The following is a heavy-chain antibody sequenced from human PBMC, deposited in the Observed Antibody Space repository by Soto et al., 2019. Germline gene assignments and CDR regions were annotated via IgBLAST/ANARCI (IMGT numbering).Heavy chain of an antibody. D-gene: IGHD1-7*01. Sequence: QVQLVESGGGVVQPGRSLRLSCAASGFTFSSYAMHWVRQAPGKGLEWVAVISYDGSNKYYADSVKGRFTISRDNSKNTLYLQMNSLRAEDTAVYYCARVQDNWNYVSLDYWGQGTLVTVSS. J-gene: IGHJ4*02. CDR2: ISYDGSNK. CDR3: ARVQDNWNYVSLDY. CDR1: GFTFSSYA. V-gene: IGHV3-30-3*01.